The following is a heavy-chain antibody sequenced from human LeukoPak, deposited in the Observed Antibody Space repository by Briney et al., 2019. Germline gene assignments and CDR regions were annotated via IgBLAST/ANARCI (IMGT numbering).Heavy chain of an antibody. D-gene: IGHD6-6*01. Sequence: PGGSLRLSCAASGFTFSSYSMNWVRQAPGKGLEWVSSISSSSSYIYYADSVKGRFTISRDNAKNSLYLQMNSLRAEDTAVYYCARAGAARPVRSDPWGQGTLVTVSS. CDR3: ARAGAARPVRSDP. J-gene: IGHJ5*02. CDR2: ISSSSSYI. CDR1: GFTFSSYS. V-gene: IGHV3-21*01.